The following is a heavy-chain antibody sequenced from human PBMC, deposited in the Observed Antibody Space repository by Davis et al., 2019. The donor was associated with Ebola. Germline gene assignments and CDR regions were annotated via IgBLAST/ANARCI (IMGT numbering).Heavy chain of an antibody. CDR2: ISGSGGTT. J-gene: IGHJ3*02. V-gene: IGHV3-23*01. Sequence: GESLKISCADSVITFSSYAMTWVRQAPGKGLEWVSAISGSGGTTYYAGSVKGRFTVSRDNPKNTLYLQMNSLSPEDTAVYYCVKTRSNWWNDALDMWGQGTMVTVSS. CDR1: VITFSSYA. CDR3: VKTRSNWWNDALDM. D-gene: IGHD2-8*02.